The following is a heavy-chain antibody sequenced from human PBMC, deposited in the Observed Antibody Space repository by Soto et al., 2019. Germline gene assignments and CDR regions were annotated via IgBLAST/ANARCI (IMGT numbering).Heavy chain of an antibody. CDR1: DDSIGPYY. CDR3: AREVVGNTWPGIFDS. Sequence: QEQLRESGPGLVKPSETLSLTCSISDDSIGPYYWTWIRQTPRKELHWIGYVYTSGSTKYNSSLKSRVTISLDASNSQFSLTMSSVTAADTGVYYCAREVVGNTWPGIFDSWGRGTLVVVSS. V-gene: IGHV4-4*08. CDR2: VYTSGST. J-gene: IGHJ4*02.